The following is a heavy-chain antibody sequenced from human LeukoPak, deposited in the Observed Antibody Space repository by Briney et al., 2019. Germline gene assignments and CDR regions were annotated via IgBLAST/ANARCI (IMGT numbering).Heavy chain of an antibody. CDR2: INHSGST. Sequence: SETLSLTCAVYGVSFSGYYWSWIRQPPGKGLEWIGEINHSGSTNYNPSLKSRVTISVDTSKNQFSLKLSSVTPEDTAVYYCARTRVDSSGWYASYDYWGQGTLVTVSS. D-gene: IGHD6-19*01. V-gene: IGHV4-34*01. J-gene: IGHJ4*02. CDR1: GVSFSGYY. CDR3: ARTRVDSSGWYASYDY.